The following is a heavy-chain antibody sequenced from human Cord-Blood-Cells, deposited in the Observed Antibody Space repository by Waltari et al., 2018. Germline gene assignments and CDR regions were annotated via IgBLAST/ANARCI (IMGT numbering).Heavy chain of an antibody. V-gene: IGHV1-3*01. CDR3: ARGGDCSSTSCLNWFDP. CDR2: INAGNGNT. J-gene: IGHJ5*02. Sequence: VQIVQSGAEVQKPGASVKVSCKASGYTFTSSAMHCVAPAPAQRLEWMGWINAGNGNTKYSQKFQGRVTITRDTSASTAYLELSSLRSEDTAVYYCARGGDCSSTSCLNWFDPWGQGTLVTVSS. CDR1: GYTFTSSA. D-gene: IGHD2-2*01.